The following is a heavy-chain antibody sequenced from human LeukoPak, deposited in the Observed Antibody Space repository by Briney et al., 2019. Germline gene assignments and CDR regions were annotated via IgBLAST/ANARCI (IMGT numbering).Heavy chain of an antibody. Sequence: GGSLRLSCAASGFTFSSHSMNWVRQAPGKGLEWVSSIASSSSHIYYADSVKGRFTITRDNGKNSLYLQMNSLRAEDTAVYYCARGSSADTTMGDYWGRGTLVTVSS. CDR3: ARGSSADTTMGDY. CDR1: GFTFSSHS. D-gene: IGHD5-18*01. J-gene: IGHJ4*02. V-gene: IGHV3-21*01. CDR2: IASSSSHI.